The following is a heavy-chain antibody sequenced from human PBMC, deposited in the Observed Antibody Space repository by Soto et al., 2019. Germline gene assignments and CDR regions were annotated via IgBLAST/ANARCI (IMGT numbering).Heavy chain of an antibody. CDR1: GFTFSSYS. CDR3: AGEGGMATNGNYYYYYGMDV. Sequence: GGSLRLSCAASGFTFSSYSMNWVRQAPGKGLEWVSYISSSSSTIYYADSVKGRFTISRDNAKNSLYLQMNSLRAEDTAVYYCAGEGGMATNGNYYYYYGMDVWGQGTTVTVSS. D-gene: IGHD5-12*01. V-gene: IGHV3-48*01. J-gene: IGHJ6*02. CDR2: ISSSSSTI.